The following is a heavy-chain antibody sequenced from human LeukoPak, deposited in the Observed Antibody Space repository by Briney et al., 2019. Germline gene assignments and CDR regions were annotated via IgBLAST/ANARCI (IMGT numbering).Heavy chain of an antibody. V-gene: IGHV1-2*02. CDR1: GYAFTGYY. D-gene: IGHD1-1*01. CDR3: ATANAATTRLDY. Sequence: ASVTVSCKASGYAFTGYYMHWVRQAPGQGLEWMGWINPNSGVTNYAQSFQGRVTMTRDTSISTAYMELSGLRSDDTAVYYCATANAATTRLDYWGQGTLVTVSS. J-gene: IGHJ4*02. CDR2: INPNSGVT.